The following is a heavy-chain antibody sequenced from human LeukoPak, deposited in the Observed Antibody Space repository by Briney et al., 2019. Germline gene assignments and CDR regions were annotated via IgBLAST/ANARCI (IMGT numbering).Heavy chain of an antibody. CDR2: IYTSGST. CDR1: GGSIISYY. V-gene: IGHV4-4*07. D-gene: IGHD1-26*01. J-gene: IGHJ4*02. CDR3: AGGGSYFSFDY. Sequence: SETLSLTFTVSGGSIISYYWSWIRQPAGKGREWIGRIYTSGSTNYNPSLKSRVTMSVDTSKNQFSLKLSSVTAADTAVYYCAGGGSYFSFDYWGQGTLVTVSS.